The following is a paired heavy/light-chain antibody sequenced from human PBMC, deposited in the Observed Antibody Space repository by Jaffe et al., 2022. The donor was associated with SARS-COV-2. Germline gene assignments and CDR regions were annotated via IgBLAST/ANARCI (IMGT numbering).Heavy chain of an antibody. CDR2: ISGGGGST. CDR3: AKDDGGDWSKGYFQH. CDR1: AFTFRGYA. D-gene: IGHD3-9*01. Sequence: EVQLLDSGGGLVQPGGSLRLSCAASAFTFRGYAMSWVRQAPGKGLEWVSAISGGGGSTYYADSVKGRFTISRDNSKNTLYLQMNSLRVEDTAIYYCAKDDGGDWSKGYFQHWGQGTLVTVSS. J-gene: IGHJ1*01. V-gene: IGHV3-23*01.
Light chain of an antibody. CDR3: QQYGTSPRT. CDR1: QSVSSY. CDR2: GAS. J-gene: IGKJ1*01. Sequence: EIVLTQSPATLSLSPGERGTLSCGASQSVSSYLAWYQQKPGQAPRLLIYGASSRATGIPDRFSGSGSGTDFTLTISRLEPEDFAVYYCQQYGTSPRTFGQGSKVEI. V-gene: IGKV3-20*01.